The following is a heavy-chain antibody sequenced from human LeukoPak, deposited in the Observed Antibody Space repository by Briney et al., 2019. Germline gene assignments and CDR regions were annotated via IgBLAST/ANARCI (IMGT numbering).Heavy chain of an antibody. V-gene: IGHV3-23*01. J-gene: IGHJ6*03. CDR3: AKDYRGGYSYGYDYYYMDV. D-gene: IGHD5-18*01. CDR1: VFTFSSYA. CDR2: ISGSGGST. Sequence: GGSLRLSCAASVFTFSSYAMSWVRQAPGKGLEWVSAISGSGGSTYYADSVKGRFTVSRDSSKNTLYLQMNSLRAEDTAVYYCAKDYRGGYSYGYDYYYMDVWGKGTTVTVSS.